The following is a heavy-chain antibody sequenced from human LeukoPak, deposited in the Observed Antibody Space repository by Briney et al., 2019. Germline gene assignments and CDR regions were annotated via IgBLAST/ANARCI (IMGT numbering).Heavy chain of an antibody. V-gene: IGHV4-39*01. D-gene: IGHD6-19*01. Sequence: SETLSLTCTVSGGSISSSSYYWGWIRQPPGKGLEWIGSIYYSGSTYYNPSLKSRVTISVDTSKNQFSLKLSSETAADTAVYYCARGQWLRYFDYWGQGTLVTVSS. CDR1: GGSISSSSYY. CDR2: IYYSGST. J-gene: IGHJ4*02. CDR3: ARGQWLRYFDY.